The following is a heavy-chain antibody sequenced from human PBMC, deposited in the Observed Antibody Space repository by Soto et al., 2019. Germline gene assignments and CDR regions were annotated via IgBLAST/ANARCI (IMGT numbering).Heavy chain of an antibody. CDR2: ISDTGTYT. Sequence: QVQLVESGGGLVRPGGSLRLSCRASGFVFSDYYMSWIRQAPGKGLEWLAFISDTGTYTNYADFVKGRFPISRDNDSNSVDLQMDGLRGEDTAVYYCTRDITDFYDITVYPKDWGQGIQVTVSA. CDR3: TRDITDFYDITVYPKD. D-gene: IGHD3-22*01. V-gene: IGHV3-11*06. CDR1: GFVFSDYY. J-gene: IGHJ4*02.